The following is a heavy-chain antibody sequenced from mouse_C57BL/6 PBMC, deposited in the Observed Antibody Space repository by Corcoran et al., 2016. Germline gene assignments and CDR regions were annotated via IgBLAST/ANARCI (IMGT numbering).Heavy chain of an antibody. J-gene: IGHJ3*01. CDR2: IDPEDGDT. Sequence: EVQLQQSGAELVRPGASVKLSCTASGFNINDYYMHWGQQRPEQGLEWIGRIDPEDGDTEYAPKFQGKATMTADTSSNTAYLQLSSLTSEDTAVYYCTTGDGSSAWFAYWGQGTLVTVSA. CDR3: TTGDGSSAWFAY. D-gene: IGHD1-1*01. CDR1: GFNINDYY. V-gene: IGHV14-1*01.